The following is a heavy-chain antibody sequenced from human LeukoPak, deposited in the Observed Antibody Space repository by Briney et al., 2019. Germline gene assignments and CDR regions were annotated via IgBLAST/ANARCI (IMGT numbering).Heavy chain of an antibody. J-gene: IGHJ4*02. CDR2: INHSGSP. CDR1: GGTFSDYY. Sequence: SETLSLTCAVYGGTFSDYYWTWIRQPPGKGLEWIGEINHSGSPNNNPSLKSRVSISFDTSKNQFSLKLTSVTAADTAVYYCAGERGEEYSSGCYKTNFFDNWGQGILVTVSS. D-gene: IGHD6-19*01. V-gene: IGHV4-34*01. CDR3: AGERGEEYSSGCYKTNFFDN.